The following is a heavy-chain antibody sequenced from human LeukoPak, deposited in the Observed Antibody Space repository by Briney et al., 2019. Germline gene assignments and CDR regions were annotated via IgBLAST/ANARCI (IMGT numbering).Heavy chain of an antibody. CDR3: ARATYGSGSYSKYYFDY. J-gene: IGHJ4*02. Sequence: KPSETLSLTCTVSGGSISSYYWSWIRQPPGKGLEWIGYIYYSGSTNYNPSLKSRVTISVDTSKNQFSLKLSSVTAADTAVYYCARATYGSGSYSKYYFDYWGQGTLVTVSS. V-gene: IGHV4-59*01. CDR1: GGSISSYY. CDR2: IYYSGST. D-gene: IGHD3-10*01.